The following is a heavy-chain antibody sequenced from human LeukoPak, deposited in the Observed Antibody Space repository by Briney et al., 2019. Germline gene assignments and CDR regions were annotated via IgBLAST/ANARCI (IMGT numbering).Heavy chain of an antibody. J-gene: IGHJ6*02. D-gene: IGHD5-12*01. Sequence: GGSLRLSCAASGFTFSSYRMHWVRQAPGKGLEWVAVTSYDGSNKYYADSVKGRFTISRDNSNNTLYLQMNSLRAEDTAVYYCARDQIIVATILDYYYGMTSGAKGPRSPSP. CDR3: ARDQIIVATILDYYYGMTS. CDR2: TSYDGSNK. CDR1: GFTFSSYR. V-gene: IGHV3-30-3*01.